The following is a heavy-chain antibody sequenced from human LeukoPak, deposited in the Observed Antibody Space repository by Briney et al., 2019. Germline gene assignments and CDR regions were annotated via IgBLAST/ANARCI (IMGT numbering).Heavy chain of an antibody. D-gene: IGHD6-13*01. CDR2: IYSGGST. CDR3: ARAPRAAAYPIPET. Sequence: PGGSLRLSCAASGFTVSSNYMTWVRQAPGKGLEWVSLIYSGGSTYYADSVKGRFTISRDNSKNTLYLQMNSLRAEDTAVYYCARAPRAAAYPIPETWGQGTLVTVSS. J-gene: IGHJ4*02. V-gene: IGHV3-53*01. CDR1: GFTVSSNY.